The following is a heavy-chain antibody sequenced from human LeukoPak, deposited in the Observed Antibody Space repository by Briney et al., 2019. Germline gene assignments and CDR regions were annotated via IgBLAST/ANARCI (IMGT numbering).Heavy chain of an antibody. Sequence: ASVKVSCKVSGYTLTELSMHWVRQAPGKGLEWMGGFDPEDGETIYAQKFQGRVTMTEDTSTDTAYMELSSLRSEDTAVYYCARAPSYYDSSGYLAARWFDPWGQGTLVTVSS. CDR2: FDPEDGET. J-gene: IGHJ5*02. CDR1: GYTLTELS. D-gene: IGHD3-22*01. CDR3: ARAPSYYDSSGYLAARWFDP. V-gene: IGHV1-24*01.